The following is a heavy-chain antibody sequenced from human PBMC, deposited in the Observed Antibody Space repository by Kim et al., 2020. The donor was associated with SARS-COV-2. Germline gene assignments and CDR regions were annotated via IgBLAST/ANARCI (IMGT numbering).Heavy chain of an antibody. J-gene: IGHJ6*02. CDR1: GGSISSSSYY. CDR2: IYYSGST. D-gene: IGHD6-13*01. Sequence: SETLSLTCTVSGGSISSSSYYWGWIRQPPGKGLEWIGSIYYSGSTYYNPSLKSRVTISVDTSKNQFSLKLSSVTAADTAVYYCARRGIAAAEYYYYYGMDVWGQGTTVTVSS. V-gene: IGHV4-39*01. CDR3: ARRGIAAAEYYYYYGMDV.